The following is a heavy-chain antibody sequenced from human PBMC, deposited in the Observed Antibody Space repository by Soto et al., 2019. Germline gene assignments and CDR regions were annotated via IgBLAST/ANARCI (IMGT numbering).Heavy chain of an antibody. CDR1: GFTFSVYG. CDR2: VSYDGSIK. Sequence: QVQLVESGGGVVQPGRSPRLSCAASGFTFSVYGMHWVRQAPGKGLEWVALVSYDGSIKYYADSVKGRFTISRDNSKNTLYLLMNSLRVEDTAVYYCAKDGSHLAVAGTSPTSYFYGLAVWGQGTTVTVSS. J-gene: IGHJ6*02. V-gene: IGHV3-30*18. CDR3: AKDGSHLAVAGTSPTSYFYGLAV. D-gene: IGHD6-19*01.